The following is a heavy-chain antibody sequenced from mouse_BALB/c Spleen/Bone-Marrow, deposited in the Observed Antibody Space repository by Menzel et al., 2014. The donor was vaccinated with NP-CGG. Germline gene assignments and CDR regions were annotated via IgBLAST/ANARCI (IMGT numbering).Heavy chain of an antibody. CDR2: ISDGGSYT. J-gene: IGHJ1*01. D-gene: IGHD1-1*01. V-gene: IGHV5-4*02. CDR3: SRDYYGMYFDV. CDR1: GFTFSDYY. Sequence: VQLKQSGGGLVKPGGSLKLSCAASGFTFSDYYMYWVRQTPEKRLEWVATISDGGSYTYYPDSVEGRFTISRDNAKSNLYLQMSSLRSEDTAMYFCSRDYYGMYFDVWGAGTTVTVSS.